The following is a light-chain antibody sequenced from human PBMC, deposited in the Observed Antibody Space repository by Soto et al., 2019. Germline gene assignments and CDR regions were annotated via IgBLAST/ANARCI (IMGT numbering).Light chain of an antibody. J-gene: IGKJ4*01. V-gene: IGKV1-9*01. CDR3: KQLNSYPIT. CDR1: QVLTSY. CDR2: AAS. Sequence: DIQLTQSPSFLSASVGDRVTITCRANQVLTSYFAWYQQKPGKAPKLLIYAASTLQSGVPSRFSGSGSGTEFTLTISSLQPEDFATYYCKQLNSYPITFGGGTKVEIK.